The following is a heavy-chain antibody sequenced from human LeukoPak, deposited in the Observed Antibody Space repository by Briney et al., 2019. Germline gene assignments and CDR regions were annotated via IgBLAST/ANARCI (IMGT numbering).Heavy chain of an antibody. V-gene: IGHV3-30-3*01. Sequence: PGRSLRLSCAASGFTFSSYAMHWVRQAPGKGLEWVAVISYDGSNKYYTDSVKGRFTISRDNSKNTLYLQMNSLRAEDTAVYYCARPYDGYDLVPFVYWGQGTLVTVSS. CDR3: ARPYDGYDLVPFVY. CDR2: ISYDGSNK. CDR1: GFTFSSYA. J-gene: IGHJ4*02. D-gene: IGHD5-12*01.